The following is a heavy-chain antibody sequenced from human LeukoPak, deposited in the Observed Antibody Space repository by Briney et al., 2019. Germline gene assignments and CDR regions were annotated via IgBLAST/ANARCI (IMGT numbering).Heavy chain of an antibody. CDR2: IYYSGST. D-gene: IGHD3-16*01. CDR3: ARGTISPNRGAWFDP. Sequence: PSETLSLTCTVSGGSISSSSYYWGWIRQPPGKGLEWIGSIYYSGSTNYNPSLKSRVTISVDTSKNQFSLKLSSVTAADTAVYYCARGTISPNRGAWFDPWGQGTLVTVSS. V-gene: IGHV4-39*07. CDR1: GGSISSSSYY. J-gene: IGHJ5*02.